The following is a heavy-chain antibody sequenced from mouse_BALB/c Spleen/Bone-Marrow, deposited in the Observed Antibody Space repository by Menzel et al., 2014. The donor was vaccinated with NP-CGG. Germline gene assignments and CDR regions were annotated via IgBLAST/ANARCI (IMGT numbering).Heavy chain of an antibody. Sequence: VQLQPSGAELARPGASVDLSCKASGYTFTSYWMQWVKQRPGQGLEWIGAIYPGDGDTRYTQKFKGKATLTADKSSSTAYMQLSSLASEDSAVYYCAAYYGSSYWAMDYWGQGPSVTVPS. CDR3: AAYYGSSYWAMDY. D-gene: IGHD1-1*01. V-gene: IGHV1-87*01. J-gene: IGHJ4*01. CDR2: IYPGDGDT. CDR1: GYTFTSYW.